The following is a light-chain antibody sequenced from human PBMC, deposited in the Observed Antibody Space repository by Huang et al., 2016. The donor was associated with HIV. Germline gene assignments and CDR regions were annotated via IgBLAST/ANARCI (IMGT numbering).Light chain of an antibody. CDR2: AAS. V-gene: IGKV1-39*01. J-gene: IGKJ4*01. CDR1: QDIGSH. Sequence: DIQVTQSPSSLSASVGDRVTITCRASQDIGSHLNWYQQKPGKAPNVLIYAASPLESGGPSRFSGSGSGTDFTLSISSLQPEDFATYYCLQSYKTLTFGGGTRVEI. CDR3: LQSYKTLT.